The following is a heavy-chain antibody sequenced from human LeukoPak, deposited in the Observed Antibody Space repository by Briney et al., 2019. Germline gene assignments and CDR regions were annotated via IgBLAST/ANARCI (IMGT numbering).Heavy chain of an antibody. Sequence: GGSLRLSCAASGFIFSDSAMHWVRQASGKGLEWVGRIRSKANNYATAYAVSVKGRFTISRDDSKNTAYLQMDSLKTEDTAVYYCTRQYADSPWGQGTLVTVSS. D-gene: IGHD4-17*01. J-gene: IGHJ5*02. CDR2: IRSKANNYAT. V-gene: IGHV3-73*01. CDR1: GFIFSDSA. CDR3: TRQYADSP.